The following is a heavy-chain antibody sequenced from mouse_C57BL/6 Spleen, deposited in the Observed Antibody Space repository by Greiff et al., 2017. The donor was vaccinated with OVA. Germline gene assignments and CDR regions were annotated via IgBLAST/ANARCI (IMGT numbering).Heavy chain of an antibody. Sequence: EVKLMESGPGLVKPSQSLSLTCSVTGYSITSGYYWNWIRQFPGNKLEWMGYISYDGSNNYNPSLKNRISITRDTSKNQFFLKLNSVTTEDTATYYCARGGMMDYWGQGTSVTVSS. J-gene: IGHJ4*01. V-gene: IGHV3-6*01. CDR1: GYSITSGYY. CDR2: ISYDGSN. CDR3: ARGGMMDY.